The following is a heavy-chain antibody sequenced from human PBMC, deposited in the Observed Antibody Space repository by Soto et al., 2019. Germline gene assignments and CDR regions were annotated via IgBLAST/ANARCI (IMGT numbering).Heavy chain of an antibody. CDR3: ARGDQELDY. D-gene: IGHD1-26*01. J-gene: IGHJ4*02. V-gene: IGHV4-59*01. CDR1: GDSINTYT. CDR2: IFSSGST. Sequence: SETLSLTCTVSGDSINTYTWTWIRQPPGKGLEWIGYIFSSGSTNYNPSLQSRLTMSVDTSKNLFSLKLNSVTAADTAVYYCARGDQELDYWGQGTLVTVSS.